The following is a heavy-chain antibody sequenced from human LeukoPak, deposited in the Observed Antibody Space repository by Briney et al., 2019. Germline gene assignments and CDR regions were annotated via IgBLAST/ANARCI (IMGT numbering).Heavy chain of an antibody. CDR2: VSNSGGST. V-gene: IGHV3-23*01. CDR1: GFTFRTYP. CDR3: ARLGGQLVLFNYYYYGMDV. J-gene: IGHJ6*02. D-gene: IGHD6-6*01. Sequence: PGGSLRLSCSASGFTFRTYPMNWVRQTPGKGLEWGSGVSNSGGSTYYADSVKGRFTISRDNSRNTLYLQMTSLRPEDTAIYYCARLGGQLVLFNYYYYGMDVWGQGTTVTVSS.